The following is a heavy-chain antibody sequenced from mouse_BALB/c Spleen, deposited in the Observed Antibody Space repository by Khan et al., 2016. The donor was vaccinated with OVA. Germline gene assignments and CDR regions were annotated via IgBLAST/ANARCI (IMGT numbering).Heavy chain of an antibody. CDR1: GFSLTNYS. Sequence: QMQLEESGPGLVQPSQSLSITCTVSGFSLTNYSVHWVRQSPGKGLEWLGVIWSAGSTDYNAAFISRLTIRKDNSRSQVFFKMNSLQPNDTAIYYCARRGYDDGRGALFADWGQGTLVTVSA. V-gene: IGHV2-2*02. D-gene: IGHD2-4*01. CDR2: IWSAGST. J-gene: IGHJ3*01. CDR3: ARRGYDDGRGALFAD.